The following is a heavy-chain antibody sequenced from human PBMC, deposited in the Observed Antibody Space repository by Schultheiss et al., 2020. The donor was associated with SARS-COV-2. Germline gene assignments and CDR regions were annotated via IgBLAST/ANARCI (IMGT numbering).Heavy chain of an antibody. CDR2: IYHSGST. D-gene: IGHD3-3*01. J-gene: IGHJ5*02. Sequence: SETLSLTCAVYGGSFSGYYWSWIRQPPGKGLEWIGSIYHSGSTYYNPSLKSRVTISVDTSKNQFSLKLSSVTAADTAVYYCARDLEVWSGYSNWFDPWGQGTLVTVSS. CDR1: GGSFSGYY. V-gene: IGHV4-34*01. CDR3: ARDLEVWSGYSNWFDP.